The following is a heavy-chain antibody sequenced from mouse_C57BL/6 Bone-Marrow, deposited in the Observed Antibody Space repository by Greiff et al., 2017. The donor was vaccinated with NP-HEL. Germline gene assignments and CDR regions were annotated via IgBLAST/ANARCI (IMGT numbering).Heavy chain of an antibody. V-gene: IGHV1-55*01. CDR3: ASRYSNYVWFAY. Sequence: QVQLKQPGAELVKPGASVKMSCKASGYTFTSYWITWVKQRPGQGLEWIGDIYPGSGSTNYNEKFKSKATLTVDTSSSTAYMQLSSLTSEDSAVYYCASRYSNYVWFAYWGQGTLVTVSA. D-gene: IGHD2-5*01. CDR1: GYTFTSYW. CDR2: IYPGSGST. J-gene: IGHJ3*01.